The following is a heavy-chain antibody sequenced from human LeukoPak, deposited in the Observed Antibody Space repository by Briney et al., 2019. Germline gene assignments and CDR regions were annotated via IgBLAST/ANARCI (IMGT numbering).Heavy chain of an antibody. V-gene: IGHV4-39*01. CDR1: GGSISSSSYY. J-gene: IGHJ1*01. CDR3: ARRITIFGVVQED. CDR2: IYYSGST. Sequence: PSETLSLTCTVSGGSISSSSYYWGWIRQPPGKGLEWIGSIYYSGSTYYNPSLKSRVTISVDTSKNQFSLKLSSVTAADTAVYYCARRITIFGVVQEDWGQGTLVTVSS. D-gene: IGHD3-3*01.